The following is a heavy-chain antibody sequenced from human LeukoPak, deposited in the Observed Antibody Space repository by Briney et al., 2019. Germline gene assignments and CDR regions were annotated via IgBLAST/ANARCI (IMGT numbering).Heavy chain of an antibody. Sequence: GGSLRLSCAASGFTFSSYAMSWVRQAPGKRLEWVSAISGSGGSTYYADSVKARFTISRDNSKNTLYLQMNSLRAEDTAVYYCAKIRSTSCQSFDYWGQGTLVTVSS. CDR3: AKIRSTSCQSFDY. J-gene: IGHJ4*02. CDR2: ISGSGGST. D-gene: IGHD2-2*01. CDR1: GFTFSSYA. V-gene: IGHV3-23*01.